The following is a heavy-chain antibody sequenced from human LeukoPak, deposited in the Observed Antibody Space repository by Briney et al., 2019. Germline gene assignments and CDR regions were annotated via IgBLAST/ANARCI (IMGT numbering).Heavy chain of an antibody. CDR3: ARDRWRADYGDYGGDWFDP. CDR2: IYYSGST. V-gene: IGHV4-39*07. J-gene: IGHJ5*02. CDR1: GGSISSSSYY. D-gene: IGHD4-17*01. Sequence: ETLSLTCTVSGGSISSSSYYWGWIRQPPGKGLEWIGSIYYSGSTYYNPSLKSRVTISVDTSKNQFSLKLSSVTDADTAVYYCARDRWRADYGDYGGDWFDPWGQGTLVTVSS.